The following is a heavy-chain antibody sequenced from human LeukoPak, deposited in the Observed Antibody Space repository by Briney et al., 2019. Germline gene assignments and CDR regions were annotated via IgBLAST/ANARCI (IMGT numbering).Heavy chain of an antibody. Sequence: TGGSLRLSCAASGFIFRNYAMHWVRQAPGKGLEYVSAISRSGDNTYYGNSVRGIFTISRDDSKNTLFLQMGSLRVEDTAVYYCVREERGLAIDYWGQGTLVTVSS. V-gene: IGHV3-64*01. D-gene: IGHD5-12*01. CDR1: GFIFRNYA. CDR2: ISRSGDNT. CDR3: VREERGLAIDY. J-gene: IGHJ4*02.